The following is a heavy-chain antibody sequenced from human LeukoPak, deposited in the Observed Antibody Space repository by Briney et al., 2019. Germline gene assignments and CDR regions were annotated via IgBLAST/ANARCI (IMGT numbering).Heavy chain of an antibody. CDR3: ARGRQGELGP. D-gene: IGHD1-7*01. CDR2: IYYSGST. J-gene: IGHJ5*02. CDR1: GGSISSSSYY. V-gene: IGHV4-39*01. Sequence: SETLSLTCTVSGGSISSSSYYWGWIRQPPGKGLEWIGSIYYSGSTYYNPSLKSRVTISVDTSKNQFSLKLSSVTAADTAVYYCARGRQGELGPWGQGTLVTVSS.